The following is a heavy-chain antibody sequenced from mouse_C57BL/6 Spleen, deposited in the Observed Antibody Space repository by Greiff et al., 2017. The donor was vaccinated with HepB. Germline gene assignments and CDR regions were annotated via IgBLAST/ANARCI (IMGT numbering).Heavy chain of an antibody. CDR2: ISYDGSN. Sequence: VQLKESGPGLVKPSQSLSLTCSVTGYSITSGYYWNWIRQFPGNKLEWMGYISYDGSNNYNPSLKNRISITRDTSKNQFFLKLNSVTTEDTATYYCARGIITTVVATGFDYWGQGTTLTVSS. V-gene: IGHV3-6*01. CDR3: ARGIITTVVATGFDY. CDR1: GYSITSGYY. J-gene: IGHJ2*01. D-gene: IGHD1-1*01.